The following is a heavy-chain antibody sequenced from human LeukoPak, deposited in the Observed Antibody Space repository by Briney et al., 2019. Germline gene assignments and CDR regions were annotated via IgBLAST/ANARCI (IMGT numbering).Heavy chain of an antibody. D-gene: IGHD1-26*01. CDR1: GYSISSGYY. V-gene: IGHV4-38-2*01. J-gene: IGHJ3*02. Sequence: SETLSLTCAVSGYSISSGYYWGWIRQPPGKGLGWIGSIYHSGSTYYNPSLKSRVTISVDTSKNQFSLKLSSVTAADTAVYYCARQQGGIVGATDAFDIWGQGTMVTVSS. CDR2: IYHSGST. CDR3: ARQQGGIVGATDAFDI.